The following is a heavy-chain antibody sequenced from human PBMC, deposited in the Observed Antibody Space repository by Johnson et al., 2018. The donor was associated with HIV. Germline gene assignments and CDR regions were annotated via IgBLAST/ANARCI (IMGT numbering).Heavy chain of an antibody. CDR1: GFTFSSYA. CDR2: ISYDGSNK. J-gene: IGHJ3*02. D-gene: IGHD1-26*01. Sequence: QVQLVESGGGVVQPGRSLRLSCAASGFTFSSYAMHCVRQAPGKGLEWVAVISYDGSNKYYADSVKGRFTISRDNSKNTLYLQMNSLRAEDTAVYYCAKSGFSGSYQGAYDIWGQGTMVTVSS. CDR3: AKSGFSGSYQGAYDI. V-gene: IGHV3-30*18.